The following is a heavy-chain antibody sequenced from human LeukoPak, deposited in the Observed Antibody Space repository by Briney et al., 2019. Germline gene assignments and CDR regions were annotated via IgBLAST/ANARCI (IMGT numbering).Heavy chain of an antibody. CDR3: ARELKIVEMATIRPQGAFDI. V-gene: IGHV3-30*03. J-gene: IGHJ3*02. CDR1: GFTFSSYG. D-gene: IGHD5-24*01. CDR2: ISYDGSNK. Sequence: PGGSLRLSCAASGFTFSSYGMHWVRQAPGKGLEWVAVISYDGSNKYYADSVKGRFTISRDNSKNTLYLQMNSLRAEDTAVYYCARELKIVEMATIRPQGAFDIWGQGTMVTVSS.